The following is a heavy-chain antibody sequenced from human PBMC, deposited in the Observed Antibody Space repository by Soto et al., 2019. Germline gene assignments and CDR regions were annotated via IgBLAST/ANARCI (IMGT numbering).Heavy chain of an antibody. CDR3: ARDLGGGLPAAHFYYYYYMDV. CDR1: GFTFSSYS. CDR2: ISSSSSYI. Sequence: GGSLRLSCGASGFTFSSYSMNWVRQAPGKGLEWVSSISSSSSYIYYADSVKGRFTISRDNAKNSLYLQMNSLRAEDTAVYYCARDLGGGLPAAHFYYYYYMDVWGKGTTVTVSS. J-gene: IGHJ6*03. V-gene: IGHV3-21*01. D-gene: IGHD2-2*01.